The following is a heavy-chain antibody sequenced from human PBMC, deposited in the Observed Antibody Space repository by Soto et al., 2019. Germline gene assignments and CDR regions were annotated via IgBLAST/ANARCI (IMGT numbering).Heavy chain of an antibody. Sequence: CGRCIRKKHKKGLEWIGEINHSGSTNYNPSLKSRVTISVDTSKIQFSLKLSSVTAADTAVYYCARFMGSSWYYYYGMDVLGHGTTVTVAS. D-gene: IGHD6-13*01. CDR2: INHSGST. CDR1: C. CDR3: ARFMGSSWYYYYGMDV. V-gene: IGHV4-34*01. J-gene: IGHJ6*02.